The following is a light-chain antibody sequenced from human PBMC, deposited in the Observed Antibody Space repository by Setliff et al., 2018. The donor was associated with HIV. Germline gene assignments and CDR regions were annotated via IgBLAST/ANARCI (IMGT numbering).Light chain of an antibody. J-gene: IGLJ1*01. CDR2: GVS. V-gene: IGLV2-14*03. CDR3: SSYTMNTYV. CDR1: SSDVGFYNY. Sequence: QSALTQPASVSGSPGQSITISCTGTSSDVGFYNYVSLYQQHPGKAPKLMIYGVSNRPSGVSNRFSGSKSGDTASLTISGLQAEGEAEYYCSSYTMNTYVFGTGTKVTVL.